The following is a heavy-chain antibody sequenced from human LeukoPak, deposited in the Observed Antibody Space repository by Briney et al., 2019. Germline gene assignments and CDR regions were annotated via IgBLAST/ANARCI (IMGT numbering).Heavy chain of an antibody. CDR3: ARDLTGVRGVITNWFDP. V-gene: IGHV3-33*01. D-gene: IGHD3-10*01. J-gene: IGHJ5*02. Sequence: PGRSLRLSCAAAGFTFSSYGMHWVRQAPGKGLEWVAVIWYDGSNKYDADSVKGRFTISRDNSKNTLYLQMNSLRAEDTAVYYCARDLTGVRGVITNWFDPLGPGNPGHRLL. CDR1: GFTFSSYG. CDR2: IWYDGSNK.